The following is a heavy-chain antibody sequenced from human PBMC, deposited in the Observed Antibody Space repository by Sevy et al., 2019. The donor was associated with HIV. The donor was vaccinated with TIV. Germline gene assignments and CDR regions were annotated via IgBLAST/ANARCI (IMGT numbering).Heavy chain of an antibody. J-gene: IGHJ4*02. V-gene: IGHV1-69*13. D-gene: IGHD3-16*01. Sequence: ASVKVSCKASGGTFSSYAISWVRQAPGQGLEWMGGIIPIFGTANYAQKFQGRVTITADESTSTAYMELSSLRSEDTAVYYCSVGGAPQTLDCWGQGSLVTVSS. CDR2: IIPIFGTA. CDR1: GGTFSSYA. CDR3: SVGGAPQTLDC.